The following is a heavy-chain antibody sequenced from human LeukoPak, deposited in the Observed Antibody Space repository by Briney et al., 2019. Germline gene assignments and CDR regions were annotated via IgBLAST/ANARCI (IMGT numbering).Heavy chain of an antibody. CDR3: ARDMESRWPHGRFDY. V-gene: IGHV1-18*01. CDR1: GYTFISYG. J-gene: IGHJ4*02. CDR2: ISGYNGNT. D-gene: IGHD5-24*01. Sequence: ASVKVSCKASGYTFISYGISWVRQAPGQGLEWMGWISGYNGNTNYAQNLQGRVTMTTDTSTSTAYMELRSLRSDDTAVYYCARDMESRWPHGRFDYWGQGTLVTVSS.